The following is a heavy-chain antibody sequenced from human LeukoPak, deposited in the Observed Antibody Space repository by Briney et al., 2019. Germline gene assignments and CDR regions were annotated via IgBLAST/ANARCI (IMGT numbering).Heavy chain of an antibody. CDR1: GFXXSDYX. V-gene: IGHV3-11*01. Sequence: XXXXXGFXXSDYXMSWIRQAPGXGLEWVSYISSGSTIYYADSVKGRFTISRDNAKNSLYLQMNSLRAEDTAVYYCARDMVRGVHDPWGQGTLVTVSS. D-gene: IGHD3-10*01. CDR2: ISSGSTI. CDR3: ARDMVRGVHDP. J-gene: IGHJ5*02.